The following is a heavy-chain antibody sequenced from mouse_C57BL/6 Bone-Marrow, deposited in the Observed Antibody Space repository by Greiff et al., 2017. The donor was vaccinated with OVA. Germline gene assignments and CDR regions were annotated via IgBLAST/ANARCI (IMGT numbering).Heavy chain of an antibody. J-gene: IGHJ4*01. CDR3: ASKDLSYAMDY. CDR1: GYTFTSYW. V-gene: IGHV1-72*01. CDR2: IDPNSGGT. Sequence: QVQLQQPGAALVKPGASVTLSCKASGYTFTSYWMHWVKQRPGRGLEWIGRIDPNSGGTKYNEKFKSKATLTVDKPSITAYMQLSSLTSKDSAVYYCASKDLSYAMDYWGQGTSVTVSS.